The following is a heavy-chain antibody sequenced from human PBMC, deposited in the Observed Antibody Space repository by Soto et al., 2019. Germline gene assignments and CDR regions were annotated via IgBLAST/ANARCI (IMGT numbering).Heavy chain of an antibody. Sequence: QIQLVQSGAEVKVPGASVKVSCRASGYIFNNYGITWVRQATGQGLEWMGFIAADNGDTKFAEKLQGRVRMTTDTTTNTAYMGLRNLRSDDTALYYCARRTLGSAIGIGDYWCQGTLVTVSS. CDR3: ARRTLGSAIGIGDY. CDR2: IAADNGDT. D-gene: IGHD7-27*01. CDR1: GYIFNNYG. J-gene: IGHJ4*02. V-gene: IGHV1-18*01.